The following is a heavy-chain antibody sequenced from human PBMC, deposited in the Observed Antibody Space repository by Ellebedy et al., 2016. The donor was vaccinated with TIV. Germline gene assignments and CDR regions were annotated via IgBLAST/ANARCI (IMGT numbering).Heavy chain of an antibody. D-gene: IGHD3-10*01. CDR1: GFTFSSYS. CDR3: ARLSNYYGSGTYNWFDP. J-gene: IGHJ5*02. CDR2: ISSSSSYI. V-gene: IGHV3-21*01. Sequence: GESLKISCAASGFTFSSYSMNWVRQAPGKGLEWVSSISSSSSYIYYADSVKGRFTISRDNAKNSLYLQMNSLRAEDTAVYYCARLSNYYGSGTYNWFDPWGQGTLVTVSS.